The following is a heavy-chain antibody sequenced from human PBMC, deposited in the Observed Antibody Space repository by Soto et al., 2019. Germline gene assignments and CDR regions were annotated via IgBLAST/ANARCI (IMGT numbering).Heavy chain of an antibody. Sequence: GGSLRLSCAASGFTFSSYAMSWVRQAPGKGLEWVSAISGSGGSTYYADSVKGRFTISRDNSKNKLFLQMNSLRAEDTAVYYCAKGGDYGSGLFDPWGQGTLVTVSS. CDR3: AKGGDYGSGLFDP. J-gene: IGHJ5*02. D-gene: IGHD3-10*01. V-gene: IGHV3-23*01. CDR1: GFTFSSYA. CDR2: ISGSGGST.